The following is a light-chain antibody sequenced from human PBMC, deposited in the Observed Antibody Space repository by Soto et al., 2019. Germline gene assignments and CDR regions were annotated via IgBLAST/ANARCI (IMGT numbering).Light chain of an antibody. Sequence: QSALTQPASVSGSPGQSITISCTGSSSDVGSYNLVSWYQQLPGEAPKLMIYEGSKRPSGVSNRFSGSKSGNTASLTISGLQAEDEADYYCCSFELSITLVFGGGTKLTVL. CDR3: CSFELSITLV. J-gene: IGLJ2*01. CDR1: SSDVGSYNL. CDR2: EGS. V-gene: IGLV2-23*01.